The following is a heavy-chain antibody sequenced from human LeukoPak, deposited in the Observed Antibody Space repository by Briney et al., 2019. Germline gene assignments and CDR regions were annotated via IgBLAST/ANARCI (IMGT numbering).Heavy chain of an antibody. CDR3: ARSPTYGGYPANFDY. J-gene: IGHJ4*02. CDR1: GVSISGYY. Sequence: SETLSLTCTVSGVSISGYYWSWIRQPPGKGLEWIGYIYYSGSTNYNPSLKSRVTISVDTSKNQFSLKLSSVTAADTAVYYCARSPTYGGYPANFDYWGQGTLVTVSS. V-gene: IGHV4-59*01. D-gene: IGHD5-12*01. CDR2: IYYSGST.